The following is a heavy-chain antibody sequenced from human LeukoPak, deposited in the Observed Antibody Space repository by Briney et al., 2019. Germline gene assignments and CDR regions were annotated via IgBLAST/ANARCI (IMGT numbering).Heavy chain of an antibody. Sequence: ASVKVSCKASGYTFTSYDINWVRQATGQGLEWMGWMDPNSGNTGYAQKFQGRVTITRNTSINTAYMELSSLRSEDTAVYYCARGHRKIFVSRELLYWGQGTQVTVSS. CDR1: GYTFTSYD. J-gene: IGHJ4*02. V-gene: IGHV1-8*03. CDR2: MDPNSGNT. D-gene: IGHD1-26*01. CDR3: ARGHRKIFVSRELLY.